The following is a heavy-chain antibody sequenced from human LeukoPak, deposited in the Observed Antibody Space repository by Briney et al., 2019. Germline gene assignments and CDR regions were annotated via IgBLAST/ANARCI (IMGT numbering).Heavy chain of an antibody. CDR1: GGSISSSSYY. V-gene: IGHV4-39*01. D-gene: IGHD4-11*01. J-gene: IGHJ4*02. CDR3: ASQGLQLDY. CDR2: IYYSGRN. Sequence: SETLSLSCAVSGGSISSSSYYWGWIRQPPGKGRESIVSIYYSGRNYYNPSRRSRSTISVDTSKNQFSLKLSSGTAADTAVYYCASQGLQLDYWGQGTLVTVSS.